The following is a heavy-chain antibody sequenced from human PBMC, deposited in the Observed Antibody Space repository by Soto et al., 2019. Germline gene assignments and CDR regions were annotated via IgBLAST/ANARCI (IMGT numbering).Heavy chain of an antibody. CDR3: ARADEWLLLFDY. V-gene: IGHV4-31*03. CDR1: GGSISSGGYY. D-gene: IGHD5-12*01. Sequence: QVQLQESGPGLVKPSQTLSLTCTVSGGSISSGGYYWSWIRQHPGKGLEWIGYIYYSGSTYYNPSLKSRVTISVETSKNQFSLKLSSVTVADTAVYYCARADEWLLLFDYWGQGTLVTVSS. J-gene: IGHJ4*02. CDR2: IYYSGST.